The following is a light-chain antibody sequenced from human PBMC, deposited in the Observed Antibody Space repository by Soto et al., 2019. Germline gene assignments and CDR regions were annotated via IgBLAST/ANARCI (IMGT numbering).Light chain of an antibody. J-gene: IGKJ4*01. CDR2: DAF. CDR1: QSIGTS. Sequence: EIELTQSPATLSLSPGERATLSCRASQSIGTSLDWYQQKPGQVPRLLIFDAFDRATGMPARFSGSGSGTDFTLTISNLEPDDFAVYYCQQRSQWPLTFGGGTKVEIK. CDR3: QQRSQWPLT. V-gene: IGKV3-11*01.